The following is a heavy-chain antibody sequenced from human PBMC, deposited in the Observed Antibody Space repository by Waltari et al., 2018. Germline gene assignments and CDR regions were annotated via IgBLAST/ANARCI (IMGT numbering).Heavy chain of an antibody. CDR3: AHFLGYCTGTSCYKGDAFDM. CDR2: IYWDDDK. V-gene: IGHV2-5*02. CDR1: GFPPRPSGVG. J-gene: IGHJ3*02. Sequence: QITLKESGPTLVIPTQSLTLTCPFPGFPPRPSGVGVGWPRQPPGKALEWLALIYWDDDKRYSASLKSRLTITKDTSKNQVVLTMTNMDPVDTATYYCAHFLGYCTGTSCYKGDAFDMWGQGTMVTV. D-gene: IGHD2-2*02.